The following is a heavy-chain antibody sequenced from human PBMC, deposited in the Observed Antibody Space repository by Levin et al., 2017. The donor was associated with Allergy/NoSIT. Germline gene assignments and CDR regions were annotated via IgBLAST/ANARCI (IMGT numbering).Heavy chain of an antibody. D-gene: IGHD3-10*01. J-gene: IGHJ4*02. CDR3: ADGSGTY. CDR2: ISSSSTTI. V-gene: IGHV3-48*01. Sequence: HSGGSLRLSCAASGFTFSSYNMNWVRQAPGKGLEWISYISSSSTTIYYADSVKGRFTISRDNAKNSLYLQMNSLGAEDTAVYYCADGSGTYWGQGTLVTVSS. CDR1: GFTFSSYN.